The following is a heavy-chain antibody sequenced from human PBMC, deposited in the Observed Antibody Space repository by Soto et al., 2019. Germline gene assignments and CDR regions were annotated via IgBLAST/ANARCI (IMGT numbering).Heavy chain of an antibody. D-gene: IGHD3-10*01. V-gene: IGHV4-34*01. J-gene: IGHJ1*01. CDR1: GGSFSGYY. CDR3: ARGGITMVRGKKYFQH. Sequence: QVQLQQWGAGLLKPSETLSLTCAVYGGSFSGYYWSWIRQPPGKGLEWIGEINHSGSTNYNPSLKSRVTISVDTSKNQFSLKLSSVTAADTAVYYCARGGITMVRGKKYFQHWGQGTLVTVSS. CDR2: INHSGST.